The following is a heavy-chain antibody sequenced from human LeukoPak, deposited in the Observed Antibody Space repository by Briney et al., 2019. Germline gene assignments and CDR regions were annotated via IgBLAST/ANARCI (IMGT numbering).Heavy chain of an antibody. Sequence: GGSLRLSCAACVFTVSTDHMSSVRQALGKGLEWVVVSYSGGSRYHAESVKGRFTISRDNSKNMLYLQMNSLRAEDTAVYYCARVWELSFDYWGQGTLVTVSS. CDR3: ARVWELSFDY. CDR2: SYSGGSR. CDR1: VFTVSTDH. D-gene: IGHD1-26*01. V-gene: IGHV3-53*01. J-gene: IGHJ4*02.